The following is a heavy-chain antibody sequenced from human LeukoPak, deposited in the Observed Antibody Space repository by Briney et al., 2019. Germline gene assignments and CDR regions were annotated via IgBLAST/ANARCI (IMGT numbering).Heavy chain of an antibody. D-gene: IGHD2-2*01. V-gene: IGHV3-30*02. CDR3: AKGDEYQLLFDYYYGMDV. CDR2: IRYDGSNK. Sequence: GGPLRLSCAASGFTFSSYGMHWVRQAPGKGLEWVAFIRYDGSNKYYADSVKGRFTISRDNSKNTLYLQMNSLRAEDTAVYYCAKGDEYQLLFDYYYGMDVWGQGTTVTVSS. J-gene: IGHJ6*02. CDR1: GFTFSSYG.